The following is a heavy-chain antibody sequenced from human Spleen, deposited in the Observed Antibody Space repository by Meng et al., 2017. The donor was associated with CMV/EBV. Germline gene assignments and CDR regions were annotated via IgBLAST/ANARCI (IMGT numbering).Heavy chain of an antibody. Sequence: GESLKISCEGFGFNFNSYTMDWVRQAPGRGLEWVSAISSGSHYIYYADSAKGRFTISRDNAKNSLYLQMNSLRAEDTAVYYCVRADPTKRSSTTSGLDYWGQGTLVTVSS. V-gene: IGHV3-21*01. CDR1: GFNFNSYT. CDR2: ISSGSHYI. J-gene: IGHJ4*02. D-gene: IGHD2-2*01. CDR3: VRADPTKRSSTTSGLDY.